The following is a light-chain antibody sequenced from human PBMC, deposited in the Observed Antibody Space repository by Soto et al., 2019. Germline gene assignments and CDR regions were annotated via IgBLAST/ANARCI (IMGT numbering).Light chain of an antibody. CDR2: GAS. CDR1: QSVSGRY. CDR3: QQYETSPWT. J-gene: IGKJ1*01. V-gene: IGKV3-20*01. Sequence: EIVFTQSPCTLSLSPLERSTLSCRASQSVSGRYLAWYQQKPGQAPRLVIFGASTRAPGIPDRFTGSGSGTDFTVTISRLEPEDFAVYYCQQYETSPWTFGQGTKVDIK.